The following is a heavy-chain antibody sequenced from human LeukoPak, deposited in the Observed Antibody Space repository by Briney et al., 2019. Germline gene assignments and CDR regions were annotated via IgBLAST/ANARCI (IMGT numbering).Heavy chain of an antibody. V-gene: IGHV3-74*01. CDR1: GFTFSSYW. D-gene: IGHD3-3*01. CDR3: AREPRSGLVDDDFDI. CDR2: INSDGSST. J-gene: IGHJ3*02. Sequence: PGGSLRLSCAASGFTFSSYWMHWVRQAPGKGLVWVSRINSDGSSTSYADSVKGRFTISRDNAKNTLYLQMNSLRAEDTALYYCAREPRSGLVDDDFDIWGQGTMVIVSS.